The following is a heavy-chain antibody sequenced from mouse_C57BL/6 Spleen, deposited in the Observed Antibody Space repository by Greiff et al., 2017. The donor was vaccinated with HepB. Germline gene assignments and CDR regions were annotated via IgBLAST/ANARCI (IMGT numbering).Heavy chain of an antibody. CDR2: IHPNSGST. CDR3: ARSNWPCDY. CDR1: GYTFTSYW. D-gene: IGHD4-1*01. Sequence: QVHVKQSGAELVKPGASVKLSCKASGYTFTSYWMHWVKQRPGQGLEWIGMIHPNSGSTNYNEKFKSKATLTVDKSSSTAYMQLSSLTSEDSAVYYCARSNWPCDYWGQGTTLTVSS. J-gene: IGHJ2*01. V-gene: IGHV1-64*01.